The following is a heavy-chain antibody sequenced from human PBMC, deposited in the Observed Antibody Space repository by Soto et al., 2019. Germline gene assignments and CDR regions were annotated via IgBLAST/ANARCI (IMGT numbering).Heavy chain of an antibody. CDR3: ARVQTLFGIIHVFDY. Sequence: QVQLQESGPGLVKPSQTLSLTCNVSGGSINSAGYYWSWIRQHPGKGLAWIGYIYYSGRTYYNPSLKSRVTISIDTAKPQFSLKLSSVTAADTAVYYCARVQTLFGIIHVFDYWGQGTLVTVSS. CDR1: GGSINSAGYY. V-gene: IGHV4-31*03. CDR2: IYYSGRT. D-gene: IGHD3-3*01. J-gene: IGHJ4*02.